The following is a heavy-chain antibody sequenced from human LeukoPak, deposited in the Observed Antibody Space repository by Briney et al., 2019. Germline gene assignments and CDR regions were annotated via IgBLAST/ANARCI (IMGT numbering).Heavy chain of an antibody. CDR1: GFTFSIYG. CDR2: IRYDGSNK. J-gene: IGHJ4*02. CDR3: AKDHPTVLGY. V-gene: IGHV3-30*02. D-gene: IGHD4-11*01. Sequence: GGSLRLSCAASGFTFSIYGMHWVRQAPGKGLEWVAFIRYDGSNKYYADSVKGRFTISRDNSKNTLYLQMNSLRAEETAVYYCAKDHPTVLGYWGQGTLVTVSS.